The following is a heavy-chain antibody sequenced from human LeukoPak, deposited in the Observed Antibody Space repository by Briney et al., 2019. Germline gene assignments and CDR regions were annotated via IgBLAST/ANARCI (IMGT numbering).Heavy chain of an antibody. CDR3: AKDSGSYFHYFDY. Sequence: GGSLRLSCAASGFTFDDYAMHWVRQAPGKGLEWVSGISWNSGSIGYADSVKGRFTISRDNAKNSLYLQMNSLRAEDTALYYCAKDSGSYFHYFDYWGQGTLVTVSS. J-gene: IGHJ4*02. CDR1: GFTFDDYA. V-gene: IGHV3-9*01. D-gene: IGHD1-26*01. CDR2: ISWNSGSI.